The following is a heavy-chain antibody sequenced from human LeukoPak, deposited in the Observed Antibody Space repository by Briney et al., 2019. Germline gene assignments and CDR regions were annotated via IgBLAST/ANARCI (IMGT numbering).Heavy chain of an antibody. Sequence: GRSLRLSCAASGFTFSSYGMHWVRQAPGKGLEWVAVISYDGSNKYYADSVKGRFIISRDNAKNSLYLQMNSLRAEDVAVYYCAKYFYDGSGTHYFDYWGQGTPVTVSS. CDR3: AKYFYDGSGTHYFDY. J-gene: IGHJ4*02. CDR1: GFTFSSYG. CDR2: ISYDGSNK. V-gene: IGHV3-30*18. D-gene: IGHD3-22*01.